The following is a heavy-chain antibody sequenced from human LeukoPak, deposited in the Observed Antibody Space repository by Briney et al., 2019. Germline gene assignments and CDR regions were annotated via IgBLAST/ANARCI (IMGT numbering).Heavy chain of an antibody. CDR2: ISDSGSTI. CDR1: GFIFSDYY. Sequence: GGSLRLSCAASGFIFSDYYMTWIRQTPGKGLGWLSYISDSGSTITYADSVKGRLTISRDNAKKSLFLQMNSLRAEDTAVYYCAIYYDSSGSIDHWGQGTLVTVSS. V-gene: IGHV3-11*01. J-gene: IGHJ4*02. CDR3: AIYYDSSGSIDH. D-gene: IGHD3-22*01.